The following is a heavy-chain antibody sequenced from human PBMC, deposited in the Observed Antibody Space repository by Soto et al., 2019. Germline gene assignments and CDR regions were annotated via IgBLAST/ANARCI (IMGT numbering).Heavy chain of an antibody. CDR2: IWYDGSNK. V-gene: IGHV3-33*08. CDR3: ARDIAAAGTSYYYYGMDV. CDR1: GFTFSSYG. D-gene: IGHD6-13*01. Sequence: PGGSLRLSCAASGFTFSSYGMHWVRQAPGKGLEWVAVIWYDGSNKYYADSVKGRFTISRDNSKNTLYLQMNSLRAEDTAVYYCARDIAAAGTSYYYYGMDVWGQGTTVTVSS. J-gene: IGHJ6*02.